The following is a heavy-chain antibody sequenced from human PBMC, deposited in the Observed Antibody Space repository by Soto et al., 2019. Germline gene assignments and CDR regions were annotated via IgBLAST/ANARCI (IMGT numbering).Heavy chain of an antibody. Sequence: WETLSLTCTVSGGSISNNFWSWIRQPPGKGLEWIGYIYYSGNTNYNPSLKSRVTISVDTSKNQFSLTLSSVTAADTAVYYCARDHYDFSSGSRYDWFDPWGQGTLVTVSS. D-gene: IGHD3-3*01. V-gene: IGHV4-59*01. CDR2: IYYSGNT. J-gene: IGHJ5*02. CDR3: ARDHYDFSSGSRYDWFDP. CDR1: GGSISNNF.